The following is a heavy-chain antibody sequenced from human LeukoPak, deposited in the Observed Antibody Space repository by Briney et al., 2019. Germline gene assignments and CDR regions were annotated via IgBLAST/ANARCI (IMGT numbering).Heavy chain of an antibody. CDR3: AKDRRYYYDSSGSWFDY. J-gene: IGHJ4*02. V-gene: IGHV3-9*01. D-gene: IGHD3-22*01. CDR1: GFTFDDYA. Sequence: GGSLRLSCAASGFTFDDYAMHWVRQAPGKGLEWVSGISWNSGSIGYADSVKGRFTISRDNVKNSLYLQMNSLRAEDTALYYCAKDRRYYYDSSGSWFDYWGQGTLVTVSS. CDR2: ISWNSGSI.